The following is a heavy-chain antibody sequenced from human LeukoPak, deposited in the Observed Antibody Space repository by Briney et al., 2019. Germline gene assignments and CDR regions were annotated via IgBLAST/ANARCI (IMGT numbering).Heavy chain of an antibody. CDR1: GYTFSNYG. Sequence: ASVKVSCKASGYTFSNYGISWVRQAPGQGLEWMGWIRGYNGNTDYAQKVQGRVTVTIDTSTSTAYMELRSLRSDDTAVYYCAKAQEGGWNAFDMWGQGTMVTVSS. J-gene: IGHJ3*02. CDR2: IRGYNGNT. V-gene: IGHV1-18*01. D-gene: IGHD3-16*01. CDR3: AKAQEGGWNAFDM.